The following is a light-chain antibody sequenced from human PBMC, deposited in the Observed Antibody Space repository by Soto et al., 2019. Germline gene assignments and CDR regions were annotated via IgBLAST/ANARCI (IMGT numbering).Light chain of an antibody. CDR2: EGS. V-gene: IGKV1-5*01. J-gene: IGKJ4*01. CDR3: QQYNSYLLT. CDR1: KNIGTW. Sequence: DIQMTQSPSTLSALVGDRVTITCRASKNIGTWLAWYQQKPGKAPKLLIYEGSTLEGGVPSRFSGSGSGTEFTLTISSLQPDDFATYYCQQYNSYLLTFGGGTKVEIQ.